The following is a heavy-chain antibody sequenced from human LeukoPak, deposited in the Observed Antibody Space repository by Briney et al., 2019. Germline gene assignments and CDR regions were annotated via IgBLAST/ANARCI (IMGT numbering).Heavy chain of an antibody. Sequence: GRSLRLSCAASGFTFSHYAMHWVRQAPGKGLEWVAVISYDGTNKYYADSVKGRFTISRDNSKDTLYLQMNSLRAEDTAVYYCAKGGYTQIDYGMDVWGKGTTVTVSS. D-gene: IGHD5-18*01. CDR3: AKGGYTQIDYGMDV. J-gene: IGHJ6*04. CDR2: ISYDGTNK. V-gene: IGHV3-30*04. CDR1: GFTFSHYA.